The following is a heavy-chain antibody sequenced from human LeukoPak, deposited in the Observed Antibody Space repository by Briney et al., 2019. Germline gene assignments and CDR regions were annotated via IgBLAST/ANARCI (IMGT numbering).Heavy chain of an antibody. J-gene: IGHJ6*04. CDR1: GFTFGDYA. Sequence: GGSLRLSCTASGFTFGDYAMSWVRQAPGKGLEWVGFIRSKAYGGTTEYAASVKGRFTISRDDSKSIAYLQMNSLKTEDTAVYYCTRTAMAPLYYYYYGMDVWGKGTTVTVSS. D-gene: IGHD5-18*01. CDR2: IRSKAYGGTT. CDR3: TRTAMAPLYYYYYGMDV. V-gene: IGHV3-49*04.